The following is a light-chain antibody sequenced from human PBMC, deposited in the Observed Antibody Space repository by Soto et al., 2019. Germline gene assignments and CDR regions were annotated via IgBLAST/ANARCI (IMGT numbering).Light chain of an antibody. Sequence: EIVLTQSPGTLSLSPGERATLSCRANQSVRSIYLAWYQQKPGQAPRLLIYGASTRATGIPDRFSGSGSGTEFTTDFTLTISRLEPEDFAVYYCQHYGGSWGFGQGTKVEFK. CDR2: GAS. CDR1: QSVRSIY. V-gene: IGKV3-20*01. J-gene: IGKJ1*01. CDR3: QHYGGSWG.